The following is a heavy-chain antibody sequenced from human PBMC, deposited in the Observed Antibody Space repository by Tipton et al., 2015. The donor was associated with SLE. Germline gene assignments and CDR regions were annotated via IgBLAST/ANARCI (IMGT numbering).Heavy chain of an antibody. J-gene: IGHJ5*02. CDR2: IYYSGST. Sequence: TLSLTCTVSGGSISSSSYYWGWIRQPPGKGLEWIGSIYYSGSTYYNPSLKSRVTISVDTSKNQFSLKLSSVTAADTAVYYCARARTLILAWFDPWGQGTLVTVSS. D-gene: IGHD1-7*01. V-gene: IGHV4-39*07. CDR1: GGSISSSSYY. CDR3: ARARTLILAWFDP.